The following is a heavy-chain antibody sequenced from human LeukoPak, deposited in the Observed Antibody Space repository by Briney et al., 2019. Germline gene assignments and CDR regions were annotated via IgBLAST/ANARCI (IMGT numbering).Heavy chain of an antibody. J-gene: IGHJ4*02. Sequence: RGGSLRLSCAASGYTFSCYAMSWLRKAPGKGLVWVSANSGSGGSTCYVDSVKGRFTFSRDNSNNTLYLQMNSISAEDTAVYYCAKKGSRHSTFSDYWGQGTMVTVSS. CDR3: AKKGSRHSTFSDY. CDR2: NSGSGGST. V-gene: IGHV3-23*01. D-gene: IGHD3-10*01. CDR1: GYTFSCYA.